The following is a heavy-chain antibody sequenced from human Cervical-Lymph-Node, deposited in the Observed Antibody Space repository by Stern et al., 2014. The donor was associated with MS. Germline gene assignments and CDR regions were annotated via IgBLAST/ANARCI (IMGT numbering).Heavy chain of an antibody. Sequence: VQLVQSGGGLVQPGRSLKLACEASGFTFDDYAMHWVRPATGKDLEWVSGINWNSVTVAYAESVKGRFTISRDNAKNSLYLQMNSLRPEDTALYYCAKGVEDGYNPAYFDYWGQGSLVVVSP. D-gene: IGHD5-24*01. CDR2: INWNSVTV. CDR1: GFTFDDYA. CDR3: AKGVEDGYNPAYFDY. J-gene: IGHJ4*02. V-gene: IGHV3-9*01.